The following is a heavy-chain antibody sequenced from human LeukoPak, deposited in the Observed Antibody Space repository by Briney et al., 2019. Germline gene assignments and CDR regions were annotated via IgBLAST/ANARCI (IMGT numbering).Heavy chain of an antibody. CDR1: GFTFSSYS. J-gene: IGHJ5*02. CDR2: ISSSSSYI. Sequence: GGSLRLSCAASGFTFSSYSMNWVRQAPGKGLEWVSSISSSSSYIYYADSVKGRFTISRDNAKNSLHLQMNSLRAEDTAVYYCARYGSGSYIWFDPWGQGTLVTVSS. V-gene: IGHV3-21*01. D-gene: IGHD3-10*01. CDR3: ARYGSGSYIWFDP.